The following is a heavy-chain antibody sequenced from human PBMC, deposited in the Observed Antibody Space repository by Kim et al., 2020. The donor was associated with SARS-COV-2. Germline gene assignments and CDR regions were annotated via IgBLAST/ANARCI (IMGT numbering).Heavy chain of an antibody. Sequence: YADSVKGRFTISRDNAKNSLYLQMNSLRAEDTALYYCAKGNSAAAGTIDYWGQGTLVTVSS. V-gene: IGHV3-9*01. D-gene: IGHD6-13*01. J-gene: IGHJ4*02. CDR3: AKGNSAAAGTIDY.